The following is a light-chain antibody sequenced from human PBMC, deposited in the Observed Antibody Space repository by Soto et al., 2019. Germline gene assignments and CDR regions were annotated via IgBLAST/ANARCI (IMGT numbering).Light chain of an antibody. J-gene: IGKJ1*01. V-gene: IGKV1-27*01. CDR1: QAIKNS. CDR3: QHYNSYSEA. Sequence: IQMTQSPPSLSASAGDRVTITCRASQAIKNSLAWYQHIPGKPPKLLIYGASALQSGVPSRFSGRGSGTDFTLTITSLQPEDVATYYCQHYNSYSEAFGQGTKVELK. CDR2: GAS.